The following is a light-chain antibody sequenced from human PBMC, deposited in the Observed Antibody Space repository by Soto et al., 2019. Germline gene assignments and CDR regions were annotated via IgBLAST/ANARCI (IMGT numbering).Light chain of an antibody. CDR2: EVS. V-gene: IGLV2-8*01. Sequence: QSALTQPPSASGSPGQSVTISCTGTSSDVGGYNYVSWYQQHPGKAPKLMIYEVSKRPSGVPDRFSGSKSGNTASLTISGLQAEDEANYYCSSYAGSEEVFGTLTKVT. CDR3: SSYAGSEEV. CDR1: SSDVGGYNY. J-gene: IGLJ1*01.